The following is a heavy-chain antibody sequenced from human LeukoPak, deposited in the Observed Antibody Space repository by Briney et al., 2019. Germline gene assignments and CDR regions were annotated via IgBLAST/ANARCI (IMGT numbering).Heavy chain of an antibody. CDR2: IWQDGSSQ. V-gene: IGHV3-33*06. CDR3: AKDAGNYGGNSRFDP. J-gene: IGHJ5*02. D-gene: IGHD4-23*01. CDR1: GFSFSSYG. Sequence: PGRSLRLSCAASGFSFSSYGIYWVRQAPGKGLEWVAVIWQDGSSQYYPDSVKGRFTISRDNSKNTLYLQMNSLRVEDTAVYYCAKDAGNYGGNSRFDPWGQGTLVTVSP.